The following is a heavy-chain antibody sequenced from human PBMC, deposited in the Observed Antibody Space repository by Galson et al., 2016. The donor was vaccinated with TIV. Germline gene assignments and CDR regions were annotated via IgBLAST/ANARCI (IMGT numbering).Heavy chain of an antibody. CDR1: GFTFSSFG. V-gene: IGHV3-30*18. CDR3: TKDADATSMIVVAAS. CDR2: IPDDGNNR. Sequence: SLRLSCAASGFTFSSFGMHWVRQAPGKGLECVAVIPDDGNNRFYADSVKGRFTISRDNSRNTLYLQMNSLRVEDTAVYYCTKDADATSMIVVAASWGQGALVTVTS. J-gene: IGHJ5*02. D-gene: IGHD3-22*01.